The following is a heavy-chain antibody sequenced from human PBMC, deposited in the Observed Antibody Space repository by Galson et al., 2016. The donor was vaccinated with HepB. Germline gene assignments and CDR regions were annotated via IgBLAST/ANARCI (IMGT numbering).Heavy chain of an antibody. J-gene: IGHJ5*02. V-gene: IGHV4-59*01. Sequence: SETLSLTCTVSGDSISSSYWSWIRQPPGKGLEWIGYISKSGSTTYNPSLNSRVIISADRSTNRLSLKVSSVTAADTAVYYCARLRGMSGGGYEGLDHWGQGTLVTVAS. D-gene: IGHD5-12*01. CDR1: GDSISSSY. CDR3: ARLRGMSGGGYEGLDH. CDR2: ISKSGST.